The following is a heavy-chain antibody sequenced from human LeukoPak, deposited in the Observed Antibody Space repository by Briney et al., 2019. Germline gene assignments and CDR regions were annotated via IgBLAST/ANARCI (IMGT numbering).Heavy chain of an antibody. Sequence: GGSLRLSCAASGFAFSSYALSWVRQAPGKGLEWVSAISGSGGSTYYADSVKGRFTISRDNSKNTLYLQMNSLRAEDTAVYYCARLGNWGYIFDYWGQGTLVTVSS. D-gene: IGHD7-27*01. CDR2: ISGSGGST. V-gene: IGHV3-23*01. CDR1: GFAFSSYA. J-gene: IGHJ4*02. CDR3: ARLGNWGYIFDY.